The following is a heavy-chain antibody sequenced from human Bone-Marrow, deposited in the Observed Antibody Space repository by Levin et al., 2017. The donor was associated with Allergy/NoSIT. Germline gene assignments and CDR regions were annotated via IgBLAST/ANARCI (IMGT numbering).Heavy chain of an antibody. J-gene: IGHJ5*02. V-gene: IGHV4-39*01. D-gene: IGHD4-17*01. CDR2: IHYSGRT. CDR3: ATQGDYGDSNAWFDP. CDR1: GDSISSGSYY. Sequence: GDSISSGSYYWGWVRQPPGKGLEWIATIHYSGRTYYNPSLKSRVSISVDTSKNQFSLNLNSVTAADTAVYFCATQGDYGDSNAWFDPWGQGTLVTVSS.